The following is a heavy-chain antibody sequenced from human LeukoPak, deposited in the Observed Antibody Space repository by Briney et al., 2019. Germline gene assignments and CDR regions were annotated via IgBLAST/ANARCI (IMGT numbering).Heavy chain of an antibody. V-gene: IGHV4-4*07. CDR3: ARSGSYYKYNWFDP. J-gene: IGHJ5*02. CDR1: GGSISSYY. CDR2: IYTSGST. D-gene: IGHD3-10*01. Sequence: SETLSLTCTVSGGSISSYYWSWIRQPAGKGLEWIGRIYTSGSTNYNPSLKSRVTMSVDTSKNQFSLKLSSVTAADTAVYYCARSGSYYKYNWFDPWGQGTLVTVSS.